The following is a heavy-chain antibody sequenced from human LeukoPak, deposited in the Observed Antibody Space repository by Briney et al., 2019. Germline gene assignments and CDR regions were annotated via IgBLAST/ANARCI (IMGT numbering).Heavy chain of an antibody. CDR3: ARSESSYDGSQSWFDY. V-gene: IGHV1-46*01. D-gene: IGHD3-22*01. CDR2: INPSGGST. J-gene: IGHJ4*02. Sequence: ASVKVSCKASGYTFTSYYMHWVRQAPGQGLEWMGIINPSGGSTSYAQKFQDRVTMTRDMSTSTVYMELSSLRSEDTAVYYCARSESSYDGSQSWFDYWGQGTLVTVSS. CDR1: GYTFTSYY.